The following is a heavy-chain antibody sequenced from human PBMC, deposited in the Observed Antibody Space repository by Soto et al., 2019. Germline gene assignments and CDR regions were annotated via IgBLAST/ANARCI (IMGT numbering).Heavy chain of an antibody. V-gene: IGHV4-4*02. J-gene: IGHJ4*02. D-gene: IGHD6-13*01. CDR2: ISHSGST. CDR3: ARDRAAAYRYFDY. Sequence: QVQLQESGPGLVKPSGTLSLTCAVSSGSISSSNWWSWVRQPPGKGMEWTGEISHSGSTNYNPSLKSRVTISVDKSKNEVSLKLSSVTGADTAVYYCARDRAAAYRYFDYWGQGTLVTVSS. CDR1: SGSISSSNW.